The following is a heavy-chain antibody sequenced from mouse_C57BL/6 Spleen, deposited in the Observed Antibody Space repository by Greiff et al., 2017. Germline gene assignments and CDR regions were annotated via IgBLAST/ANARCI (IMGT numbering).Heavy chain of an antibody. V-gene: IGHV1-61*01. CDR3: ARSEDSSGPNWFAY. J-gene: IGHJ3*01. Sequence: QVQLQQPGAELVRPGSSVKLSCKASGYTFTSYWMDWVKQRPGQGLEWIGNIYPSDSETHYNQKFKDKATLTVDKSSITAYMQLSSLTSEDSAVYYCARSEDSSGPNWFAYWGQGTLVTVSA. D-gene: IGHD3-2*02. CDR1: GYTFTSYW. CDR2: IYPSDSET.